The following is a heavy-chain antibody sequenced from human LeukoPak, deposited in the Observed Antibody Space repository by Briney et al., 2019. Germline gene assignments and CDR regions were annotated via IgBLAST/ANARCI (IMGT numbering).Heavy chain of an antibody. CDR3: ARHARVWGSYRPSYFDY. J-gene: IGHJ4*02. V-gene: IGHV4-61*02. D-gene: IGHD3-16*02. CDR1: GGSISSGSYY. CDR2: IYTSGST. Sequence: SETLSLTCTVSGGSISSGSYYWNWIRQPAGRGLEWIGRIYTSGSTNYNPSLKSRVTISVDTSKNQFSLKLSSVTAADTAVYYCARHARVWGSYRPSYFDYWGQGTLVTVSS.